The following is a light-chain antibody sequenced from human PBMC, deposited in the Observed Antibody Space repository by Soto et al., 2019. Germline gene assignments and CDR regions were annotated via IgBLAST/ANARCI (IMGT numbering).Light chain of an antibody. J-gene: IGLJ1*01. CDR3: SSRTSTSTRV. CDR1: TSDVGGYNS. V-gene: IGLV2-14*01. Sequence: QSALPKNASGSGSPGQSITISCTGTTSDVGGYNSVSWYQQHPGKAPELMIYDVSNRPSGISYRFSGSKSGNTASLTISGLQAEDEADYYCSSRTSTSTRVFGTGTKLTVL. CDR2: DVS.